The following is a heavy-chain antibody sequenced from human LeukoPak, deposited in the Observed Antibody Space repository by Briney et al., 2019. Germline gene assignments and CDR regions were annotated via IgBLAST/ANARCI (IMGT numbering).Heavy chain of an antibody. CDR1: GFTFSSYS. CDR3: ARGNSSSWFDY. Sequence: GGSLRLSCAASGFTFSSYSMNWVRQAPGKGLEWVSSISSSSSYIYYADSVKSRFTISRDNAKNSLYLQMNSLRAEDTAVYYCARGNSSSWFDYWGQGTLVTVSS. J-gene: IGHJ4*02. CDR2: ISSSSSYI. V-gene: IGHV3-21*01. D-gene: IGHD6-13*01.